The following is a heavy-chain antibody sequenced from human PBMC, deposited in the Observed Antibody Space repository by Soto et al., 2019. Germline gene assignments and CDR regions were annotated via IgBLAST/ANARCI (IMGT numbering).Heavy chain of an antibody. Sequence: QPPGKGLEWIGEINHSGGTNYNPSLKSRVAISVDTSKNQFSLKLSSVTAADTAVYYCAIGRYYDSIGYYYMDAFDIWGQGTMVTVSS. D-gene: IGHD3-22*01. J-gene: IGHJ3*02. CDR2: INHSGGT. CDR3: AIGRYYDSIGYYYMDAFDI. V-gene: IGHV4-34*01.